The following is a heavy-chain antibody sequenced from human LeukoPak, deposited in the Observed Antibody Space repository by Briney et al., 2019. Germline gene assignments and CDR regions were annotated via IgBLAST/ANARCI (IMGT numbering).Heavy chain of an antibody. V-gene: IGHV4-59*12. CDR2: IYYSGST. CDR1: GGSISSYY. J-gene: IGHJ6*02. D-gene: IGHD1-1*01. CDR3: AREVRAIYYYGMDV. Sequence: SETLSLTCTVSGGSISSYYWSWIRQPPGKGLEWIGYIYYSGSTNYNPSLKSRVTISVDTSKNQFSLKLSSVTAADTAVYYCAREVRAIYYYGMDVWGQGTTVTVSS.